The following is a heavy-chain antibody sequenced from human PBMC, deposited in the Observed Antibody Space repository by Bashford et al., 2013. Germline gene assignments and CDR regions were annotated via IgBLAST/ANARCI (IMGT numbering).Heavy chain of an antibody. D-gene: IGHD6-6*01. CDR3: ARVYSRGQLAPIWFDP. V-gene: IGHV1-69*13. CDR1: GGTVTGYA. Sequence: SVKVSCKSSGGTVTGYAISWVRQAPGQGLEWVGIIIPTFDAPNYAEKFQGRIKITADESTGTTYLELSSLRSEDTAVYYCARVYSRGQLAPIWFDPWGQGTLVTVSS. CDR2: IIPTFDAP. J-gene: IGHJ5*02.